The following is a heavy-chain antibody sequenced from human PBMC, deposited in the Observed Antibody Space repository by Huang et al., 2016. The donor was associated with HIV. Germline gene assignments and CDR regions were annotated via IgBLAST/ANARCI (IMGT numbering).Heavy chain of an antibody. CDR2: ISSNGGST. CDR1: GFTFSSYA. CDR3: ARDRGMATFDY. D-gene: IGHD5-12*01. J-gene: IGHJ4*02. V-gene: IGHV3-64*07. Sequence: EVQLVESGGGLVQPGGSLRFSCAASGFTFSSYAMHWVRQAPGKGLEYVSAISSNGGSTYYADSVKGRFTISRDNSKNTLYLQMGSLRAEDMAVYYCARDRGMATFDYWGQGTLVTVSS.